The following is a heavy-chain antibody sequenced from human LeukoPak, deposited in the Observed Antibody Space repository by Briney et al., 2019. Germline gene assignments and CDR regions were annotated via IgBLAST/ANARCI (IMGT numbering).Heavy chain of an antibody. J-gene: IGHJ4*02. Sequence: SETLSLTCAVYGGSFSGYYWSWIRQPPGKGLVWIGEINHSGSTNYNPSLKSRVTISVDTSKNQFSLKLSSVTAADTAVYYCAGHLRWFDYWGQGTLVTVSS. V-gene: IGHV4-34*01. CDR1: GGSFSGYY. CDR3: AGHLRWFDY. D-gene: IGHD4-23*01. CDR2: INHSGST.